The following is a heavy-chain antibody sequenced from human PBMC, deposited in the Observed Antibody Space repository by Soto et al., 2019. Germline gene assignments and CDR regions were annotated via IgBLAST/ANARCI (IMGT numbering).Heavy chain of an antibody. V-gene: IGHV1-18*01. CDR1: GYTFTSYG. CDR2: ISAYNGNT. J-gene: IGHJ3*02. Sequence: ASVKVSCKASGYTFTSYGITWVRQAPGLGLEYMGWISAYNGNTNYAQKLQGRVTMTADTSTNTAYMELRSLRSDDTAVYYCARYCSGGSCDSNTAFDIWGQGTMVTVSS. D-gene: IGHD2-15*01. CDR3: ARYCSGGSCDSNTAFDI.